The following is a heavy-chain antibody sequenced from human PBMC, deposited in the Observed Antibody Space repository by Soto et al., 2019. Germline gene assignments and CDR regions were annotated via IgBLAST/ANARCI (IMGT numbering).Heavy chain of an antibody. CDR1: GYTFTSYG. J-gene: IGHJ4*01. CDR2: ISAYNGNT. D-gene: IGHD3-22*01. V-gene: IGHV1-18*04. Sequence: XAVKVSSKASGYTFTSYGIIWVRQAPGQGLEWMGWISAYNGNTNYAQKLQGRVTMTTDTSTSTAYMELRSLRSDDTAVYYCARLEHSSGYGDFGYSGHGTLVTVSS. CDR3: ARLEHSSGYGDFGY.